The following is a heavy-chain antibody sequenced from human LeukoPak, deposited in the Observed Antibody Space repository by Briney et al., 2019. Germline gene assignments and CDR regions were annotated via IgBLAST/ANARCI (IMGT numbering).Heavy chain of an antibody. D-gene: IGHD4-11*01. CDR2: ISYDGSSK. CDR3: ARDPEDDSNYSNFDY. V-gene: IGHV3-30-3*01. CDR1: GFTFSSYA. J-gene: IGHJ4*02. Sequence: GRSLRLSCAASGFTFSSYAMHWVRQAPGKGLEWVAVISYDGSSKYYADSVKGRFTISRDNSKNTLYLQMNSLRAEDTAVYYCARDPEDDSNYSNFDYWGQGTLVTVSS.